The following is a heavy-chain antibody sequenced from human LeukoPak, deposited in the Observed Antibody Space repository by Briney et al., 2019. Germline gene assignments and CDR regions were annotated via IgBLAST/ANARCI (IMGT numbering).Heavy chain of an antibody. CDR1: GYTFTSYY. Sequence: GASVKVSCKASGYTFTSYYMHWVRQAPGQGLEWMGIINPSGGSTSYAQKFQGRVTMTRDMSMSTVYMELSSLRSEDTAVYYCARDFVHYYDSSGFKDLGAFDIWGQGTMVTVSS. CDR3: ARDFVHYYDSSGFKDLGAFDI. D-gene: IGHD3-22*01. V-gene: IGHV1-46*01. J-gene: IGHJ3*02. CDR2: INPSGGST.